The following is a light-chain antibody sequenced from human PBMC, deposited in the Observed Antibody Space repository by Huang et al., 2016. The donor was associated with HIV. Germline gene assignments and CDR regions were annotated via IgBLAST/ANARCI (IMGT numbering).Light chain of an antibody. V-gene: IGKV1-9*01. CDR1: QGISSY. J-gene: IGKJ4*01. CDR2: AAS. Sequence: IQLTQSPSSLSASVGARVTITCRASQGISSYLAWYQQKPGKAPKLLIYAASTWESGVPSRVSGSGAGTDFTLTIRSLQPEDFATYYCQQLNNFPLTFGGGTKVEIK. CDR3: QQLNNFPLT.